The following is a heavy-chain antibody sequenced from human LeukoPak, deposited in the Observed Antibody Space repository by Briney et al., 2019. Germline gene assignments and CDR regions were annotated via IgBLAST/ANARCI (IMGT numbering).Heavy chain of an antibody. CDR1: GGSISSSSYY. CDR2: MYYSGST. D-gene: IGHD3-22*01. CDR3: ARQGLDYDSSGAGSYYYYGMDV. Sequence: PSETLSLTCTVSGGSISSSSYYWGWIRQPPGKGLEWIGSMYYSGSTFHIPSLKSRVTISVDTSKNQFSLKLSSVTAADTAVYYCARQGLDYDSSGAGSYYYYGMDVWGQGTTVTVSS. J-gene: IGHJ6*02. V-gene: IGHV4-39*01.